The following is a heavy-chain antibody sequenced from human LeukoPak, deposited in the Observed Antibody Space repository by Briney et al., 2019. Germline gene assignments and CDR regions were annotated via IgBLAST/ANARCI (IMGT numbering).Heavy chain of an antibody. V-gene: IGHV4-30-4*01. D-gene: IGHD3-22*01. CDR2: IYHSGST. Sequence: SETLSLTCTVSGGSISSGDYYWSWIRQPPGKGLEWVGYIYHSGSTHFNPSLKSRVTISVDTSKNQFSLKLSSVTAADTAVYFCARGPDSSGYYYFDYWGQGTLVTVSS. J-gene: IGHJ4*02. CDR1: GGSISSGDYY. CDR3: ARGPDSSGYYYFDY.